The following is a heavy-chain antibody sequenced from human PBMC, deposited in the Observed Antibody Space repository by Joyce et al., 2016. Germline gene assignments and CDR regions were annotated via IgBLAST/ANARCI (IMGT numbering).Heavy chain of an antibody. J-gene: IGHJ4*02. CDR3: ARDGGMVRGVLML. V-gene: IGHV4-31*03. CDR1: GGSVTNGGFY. CDR2: IYHTGIT. Sequence: QEQLQESGPGLVKPSQTLSLTCTVSGGSVTNGGFYWTWIRPHPGKGLECLGYIYHTGITLYKPSVKCRLTMSMDTSKNQFALSLTSVTAADTAVYYCARDGGMVRGVLMLWGQGTLVTVSS. D-gene: IGHD3-10*01.